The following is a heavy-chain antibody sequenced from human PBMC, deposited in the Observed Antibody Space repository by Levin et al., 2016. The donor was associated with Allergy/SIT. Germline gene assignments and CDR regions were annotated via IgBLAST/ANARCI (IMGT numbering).Heavy chain of an antibody. CDR3: ARDYYDSSGYYAY. CDR2: IYSGGST. J-gene: IGHJ4*02. D-gene: IGHD3-22*01. V-gene: IGHV3-66*01. Sequence: VRQAPGKGLELVSVIYSGGSTYYADSVKGRFTISRDNSKNTLYLQMNSLRAEDTAVYYCARDYYDSSGYYAYWGQGTLVTVSS.